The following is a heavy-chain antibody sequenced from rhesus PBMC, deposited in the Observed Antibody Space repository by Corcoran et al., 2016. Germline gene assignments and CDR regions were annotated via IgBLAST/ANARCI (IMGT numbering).Heavy chain of an antibody. CDR3: TGAQYSGYPDY. J-gene: IGHJ4*01. D-gene: IGHD5-24*01. Sequence: QVQLVQSGAEIKQPGASVKLSCKAPGYTVTSYYMHWVRQAPGQGVEWIGRASPYNGNNGCAQTCHGRVTRSTDTSTATGYLDAGSLGSEDTAVYYCTGAQYSGYPDYWGQGVLVTVSS. V-gene: IGHV1-1*01. CDR2: ASPYNGNN. CDR1: GYTVTSYY.